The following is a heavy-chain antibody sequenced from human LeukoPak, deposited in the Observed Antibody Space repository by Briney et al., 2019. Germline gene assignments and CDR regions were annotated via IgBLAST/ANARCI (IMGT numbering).Heavy chain of an antibody. CDR2: ISPSGGST. J-gene: IGHJ4*02. V-gene: IGHV1-46*01. D-gene: IGHD6-13*01. CDR1: GYTFTSNY. CDR3: ARYVSSSAGHYFDY. Sequence: ASVKVSCKAFGYTFTSNYMHWVRQAPGQGPEWMGVISPSGGSTSYAQKFQGRVTMTRDMSTSTVYMELSSLRSEDTAVYYCARYVSSSAGHYFDYWGQGTLVTVSS.